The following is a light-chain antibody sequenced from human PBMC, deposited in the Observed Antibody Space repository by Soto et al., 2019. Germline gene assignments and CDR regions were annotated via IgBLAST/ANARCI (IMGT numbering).Light chain of an antibody. J-gene: IGKJ1*01. CDR1: QSLNSNY. CDR3: QHYGISRT. CDR2: AIS. Sequence: EIVLTQSPGTLSLSAGQRATLTCRASQSLNSNYLAWYQHKSGQAPRLPIYAISSRAPGIPDRFSGSGSGTDFTLTISRLEPGDFAVYYCQHYGISRTFGQGTKVDIK. V-gene: IGKV3-20*01.